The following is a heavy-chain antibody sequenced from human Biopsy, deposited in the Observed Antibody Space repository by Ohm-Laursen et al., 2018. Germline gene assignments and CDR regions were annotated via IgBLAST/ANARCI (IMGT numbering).Heavy chain of an antibody. CDR2: IYYSVMT. V-gene: IGHV4-59*01. J-gene: IGHJ6*02. D-gene: IGHD4-11*01. CDR1: GGYINNYY. Sequence: SDTLSLTCNVSGGYINNYYWSRIRQPPGKGLEWIGHIYYSVMTNYNPSLQSRVSISVDTSRNQVSLTLSSVTAADAAVYYCARDSGILNYGNFKYYHYYGMDVWGQGTKVTVSS. CDR3: ARDSGILNYGNFKYYHYYGMDV.